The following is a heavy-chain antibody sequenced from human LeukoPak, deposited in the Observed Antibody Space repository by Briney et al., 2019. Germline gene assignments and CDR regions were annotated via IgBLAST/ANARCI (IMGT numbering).Heavy chain of an antibody. V-gene: IGHV4-59*01. CDR3: ARIGYSSRPRNAFDI. CDR1: GGSISSDY. Sequence: TSETLSLTCTVSGGSISSDYWSWIRQPPGKGLEWIGYIYYSGSTNYNPSLKSRVTISVDTSKNQFSLKLSSVTAADTAVYYCARIGYSSRPRNAFDIWGQGTMVTVSS. D-gene: IGHD2-21*01. J-gene: IGHJ3*02. CDR2: IYYSGST.